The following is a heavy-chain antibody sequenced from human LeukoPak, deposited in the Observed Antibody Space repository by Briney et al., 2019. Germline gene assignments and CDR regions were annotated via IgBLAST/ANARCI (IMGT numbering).Heavy chain of an antibody. D-gene: IGHD6-19*01. J-gene: IGHJ4*02. CDR1: GFTFSAYY. Sequence: PGGSLRLSCAASGFTFSAYYMGWIGQAPGRGLGWVSYISSSGSTIYYADSVKGRFTISRDNAKNSLYLQMNSLRAEDTAVYYCAKDKSSGRSASDYWGQGILVTVSS. V-gene: IGHV3-11*01. CDR2: ISSSGSTI. CDR3: AKDKSSGRSASDY.